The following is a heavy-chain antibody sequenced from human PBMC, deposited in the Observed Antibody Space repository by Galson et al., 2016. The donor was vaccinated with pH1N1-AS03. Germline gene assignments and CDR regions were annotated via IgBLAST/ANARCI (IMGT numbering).Heavy chain of an antibody. J-gene: IGHJ4*02. CDR1: GYSISSGYY. Sequence: ETLSLTCAVSGYSISSGYYWGWIRQPPGKGLEWIGSIYHSGSTYYNPSLMSRVTISVDTSKNRFSLKVTSVTAADTAVYFCARVGKYFDFWSGYSDFDYWGQGTLVTVSS. CDR3: ARVGKYFDFWSGYSDFDY. D-gene: IGHD3-3*01. CDR2: IYHSGST. V-gene: IGHV4-38-2*01.